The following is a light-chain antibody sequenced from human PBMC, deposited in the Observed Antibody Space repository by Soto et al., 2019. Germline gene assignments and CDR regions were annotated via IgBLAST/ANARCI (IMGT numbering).Light chain of an antibody. CDR1: QTINNR. V-gene: IGKV1-5*01. CDR2: DVS. CDR3: QQYNSYWKI. J-gene: IGKJ1*01. Sequence: DIQMTQSLSTLSASVGDRVTIPCRASQTINNRLAWYQQKPGKAPKLLIYDVSTLESGVPSRFSGSGSGTEFTLTISSLQPDDFATYYSQQYNSYWKIFGPGNKVEV.